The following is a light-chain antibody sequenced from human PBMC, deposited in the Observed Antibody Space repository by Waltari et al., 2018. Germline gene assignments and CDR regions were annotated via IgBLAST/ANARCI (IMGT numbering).Light chain of an antibody. V-gene: IGLV2-23*01. J-gene: IGLJ3*02. Sequence: QSALIQPASVSGSPGQSITISCIGISSDVGSYNLVSWYQQHPDNAPTLMIYEGSKRPPGVSNRYSGSTSGNPASLIISGLQAEDEGDYYCSYGGSSTWVFGGGTKLTVL. CDR3: CSYGGSSTWV. CDR2: EGS. CDR1: SSDVGSYNL.